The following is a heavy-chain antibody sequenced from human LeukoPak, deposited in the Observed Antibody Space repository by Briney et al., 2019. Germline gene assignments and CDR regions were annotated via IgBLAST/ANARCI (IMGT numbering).Heavy chain of an antibody. V-gene: IGHV3-30*18. CDR1: GFTFNNYG. D-gene: IGHD3-16*01. CDR3: TKGVLGGTQSVSAGLDS. J-gene: IGHJ4*02. Sequence: PGRSLRLSCVASGFTFNNYGMHWVRQAQGKGLEWVAVISYDGSNKYYADSVQDRFTISRDNSKNTLYLQMNSLRVEDTAVYYCTKGVLGGTQSVSAGLDSWGQGTLVTVSS. CDR2: ISYDGSNK.